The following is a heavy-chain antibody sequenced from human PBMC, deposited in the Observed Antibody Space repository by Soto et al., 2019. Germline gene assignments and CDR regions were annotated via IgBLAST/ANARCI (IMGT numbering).Heavy chain of an antibody. CDR2: IYSGGST. CDR1: GFTVSSNY. CDR3: ARDRTYSSSAFDI. Sequence: GESLKISCAASGFTVSSNYMSWVRQAPGKGLEWVSVIYSGGSTYYADSVKGRFTISRDNSKNTLYLQMNSLRAEDTAVYYCARDRTYSSSAFDIWGQGTMVTVSS. D-gene: IGHD6-19*01. V-gene: IGHV3-53*01. J-gene: IGHJ3*02.